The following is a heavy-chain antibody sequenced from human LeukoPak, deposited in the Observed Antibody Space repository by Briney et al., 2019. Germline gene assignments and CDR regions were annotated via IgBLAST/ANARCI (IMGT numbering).Heavy chain of an antibody. V-gene: IGHV3-30-3*01. J-gene: IGHJ3*01. CDR2: LSYGGTNK. CDR3: ARDRSGYANDAFDF. Sequence: HSGGPLRLSCAASGFTFSDYAMHWVRQAPGKGLEWVAVLSYGGTNKYYADSVKGRFTISRDNSKNTMFLQMNSLRAEDTAVYHCARDRSGYANDAFDFWGQGTMVTVSS. D-gene: IGHD3-3*01. CDR1: GFTFSDYA.